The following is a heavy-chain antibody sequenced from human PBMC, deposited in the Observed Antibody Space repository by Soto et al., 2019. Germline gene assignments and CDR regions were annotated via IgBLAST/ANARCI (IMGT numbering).Heavy chain of an antibody. CDR1: GITVSDRF. CDR2: LYSVGAT. V-gene: IGHV3-66*01. CDR3: ASRPGILVPPTVHPLDY. Sequence: EVQLVQSGGGLAQPGGSLRLSCAASGITVSDRFMSWVRQAPGKGLEWVSFLYSVGATYYADSVKGRFTISRDTSKNTLYLQMNSLRAEDTAVYYCASRPGILVPPTVHPLDYWGQGTLVTVSS. D-gene: IGHD2-15*01. J-gene: IGHJ4*02.